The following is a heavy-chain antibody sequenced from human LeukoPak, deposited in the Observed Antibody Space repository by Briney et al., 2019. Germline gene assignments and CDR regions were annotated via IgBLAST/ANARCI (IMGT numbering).Heavy chain of an antibody. J-gene: IGHJ5*02. D-gene: IGHD3-10*01. CDR2: INRSGGST. CDR1: GYTFTSYY. V-gene: IGHV1-46*01. Sequence: ASVKVSCKASGYTFTSYYMHWLRQAPGQGLEWMGIINRSGGSTSYAQKFQGRVTMTRDTSTSTVYMELSSLRSEDTAVYYRARSPGSSSWFDPWGQGTLVIVSS. CDR3: ARSPGSSSWFDP.